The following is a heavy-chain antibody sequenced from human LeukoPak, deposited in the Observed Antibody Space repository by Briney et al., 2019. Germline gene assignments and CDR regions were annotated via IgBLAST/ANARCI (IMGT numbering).Heavy chain of an antibody. J-gene: IGHJ4*02. Sequence: PGGSLRLSCEASGFTFKTYGMHWVRQAPGKGLEWLAVISYDEGNKYCGDSVKGRFTISRDNSKNTLYLQMSSLRPEDTAVYYCANGAVYCTSPKYPTGSAPSCFAHWGQGTLVTVSS. D-gene: IGHD2-2*01. CDR1: GFTFKTYG. V-gene: IGHV3-30*18. CDR2: ISYDEGNK. CDR3: ANGAVYCTSPKYPTGSAPSCFAH.